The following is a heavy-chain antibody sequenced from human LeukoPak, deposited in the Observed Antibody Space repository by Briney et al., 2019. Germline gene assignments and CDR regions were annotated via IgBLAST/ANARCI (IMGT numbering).Heavy chain of an antibody. J-gene: IGHJ4*02. V-gene: IGHV1-24*01. CDR1: GYTLTESS. CDR2: FDPEDGET. Sequence: ASVKVSCKVSGYTLTESSMHWVRQAPGKGLEWMGGFDPEDGETIYAQKFQGRVTMTEDTSTDTAYMELSSLRSEDTAVYYCATEGWATGTTEYYFDYWGQGTLVTVSS. D-gene: IGHD1/OR15-1a*01. CDR3: ATEGWATGTTEYYFDY.